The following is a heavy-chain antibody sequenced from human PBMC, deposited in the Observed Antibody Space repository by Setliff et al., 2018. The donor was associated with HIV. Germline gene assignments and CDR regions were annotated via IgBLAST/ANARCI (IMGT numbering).Heavy chain of an antibody. CDR2: ISSSSSYI. CDR1: GLTFSTYG. V-gene: IGHV3-21*04. CDR3: VRDVKTYDI. Sequence: GGSLRLSCVVSGLTFSTYGMHWVRQAPGKGLEWVSSISSSSSYIYYADSVKGRFTISRDNAKNSMYLQMNSLRAEDTAIYYCVRDVKTYDIWGQGTMVTVSS. J-gene: IGHJ3*02.